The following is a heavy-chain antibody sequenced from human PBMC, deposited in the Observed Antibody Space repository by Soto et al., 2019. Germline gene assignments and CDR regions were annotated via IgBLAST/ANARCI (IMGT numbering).Heavy chain of an antibody. D-gene: IGHD2-15*01. V-gene: IGHV3-33*01. CDR3: AREPEGWVVGLDS. CDR2: IWEDGSEE. CDR1: GFIFSNSL. J-gene: IGHJ4*02. Sequence: QVQLVESGGGVVQPGRSLRLSCAASGFIFSNSLMHWVRQAPGKGLEWVAVIWEDGSEEYYADSVKGRFTISRDICMKTLYLQMDRLSVDDMAIYQCAREPEGWVVGLDSWGQGTLVTVSS.